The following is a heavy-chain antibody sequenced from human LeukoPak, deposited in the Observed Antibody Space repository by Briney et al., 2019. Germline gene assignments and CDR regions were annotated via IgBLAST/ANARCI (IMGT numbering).Heavy chain of an antibody. J-gene: IGHJ6*03. CDR3: ARTISSSGIYYYYYMDV. D-gene: IGHD6-6*01. CDR2: IRYDGSSN. Sequence: GGSLRLSCAASGFTFSSYGMHWVRQAPGKGLEWVAFIRYDGSSNYYADSVKGRFTISRDNSKNTLYLQTNSLRAEDTAVYYCARTISSSGIYYYYYMDVWGKGTTVTASS. CDR1: GFTFSSYG. V-gene: IGHV3-30*02.